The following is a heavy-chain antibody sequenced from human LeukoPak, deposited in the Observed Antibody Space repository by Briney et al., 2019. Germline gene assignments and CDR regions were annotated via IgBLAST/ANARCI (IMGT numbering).Heavy chain of an antibody. CDR1: GFTFSSYA. CDR3: ARDYDSSGYDSEYFEH. V-gene: IGHV3-30*04. Sequence: GGSLRLSCAASGFTFSSYAMHWVRQAPGKGLEWVALISYDERNKYYGDSVKGRFTVSRDNSKNTLYLQMNSLRAEDTAVYYCARDYDSSGYDSEYFEHWGQGTLVTVSS. J-gene: IGHJ1*01. D-gene: IGHD3-22*01. CDR2: ISYDERNK.